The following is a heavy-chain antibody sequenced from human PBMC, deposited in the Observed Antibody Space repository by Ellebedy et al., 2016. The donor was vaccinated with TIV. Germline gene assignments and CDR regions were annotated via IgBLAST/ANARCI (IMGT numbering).Heavy chain of an antibody. J-gene: IGHJ4*02. CDR3: TRNLASTGNFDN. CDR1: GYTFSDYH. V-gene: IGHV1-8*02. CDR2: MNPNNGNT. Sequence: ASVKVSXXASGYTFSDYHIHWVRQATGQGLEWMGWMNPNNGNTGYAQRFQGRVTMTRDISISTAYMELSSLTSEDTAVYYCTRNLASTGNFDNWGQGTLVTISS. D-gene: IGHD1-14*01.